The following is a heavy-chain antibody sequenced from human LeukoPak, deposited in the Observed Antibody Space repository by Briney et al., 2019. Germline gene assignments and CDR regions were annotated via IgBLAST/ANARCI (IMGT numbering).Heavy chain of an antibody. Sequence: PGGSLRLSCAAAGFTFSSYAMHWVRQAPGKGLEYVSAISSNGGSTYYTNSVKGRFTISRDNSKNTLYLQMGSLGAEDMAVYYCAREQSGYAYYYYYYMEVWGKGATVTVSS. V-gene: IGHV3-64*01. CDR1: GFTFSSYA. CDR3: AREQSGYAYYYYYYMEV. D-gene: IGHD5-12*01. CDR2: ISSNGGST. J-gene: IGHJ6*03.